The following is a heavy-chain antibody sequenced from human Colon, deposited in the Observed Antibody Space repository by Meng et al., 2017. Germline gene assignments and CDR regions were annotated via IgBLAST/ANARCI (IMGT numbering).Heavy chain of an antibody. Sequence: LGRGMPLRHLLHTCTGSGGSSASRDCSCWVPPSPGKGLEWSGDNYHNGRPNYHPCLKSRVPISVEKSKNPSSVNMTSVTDGDTAVYYCPRRAVVAGIRNWLDPWGQGILVTVSS. V-gene: IGHV4-4*02. CDR2: NYHNGRP. D-gene: IGHD6-19*01. CDR3: PRRAVVAGIRNWLDP. J-gene: IGHJ5*02. CDR1: GGSSASRDC.